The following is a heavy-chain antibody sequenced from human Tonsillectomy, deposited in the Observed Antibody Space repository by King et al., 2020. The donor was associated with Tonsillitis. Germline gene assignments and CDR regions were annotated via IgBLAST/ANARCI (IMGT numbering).Heavy chain of an antibody. CDR1: GGSISSSSYY. CDR3: ARQGPVTDFDY. V-gene: IGHV4-39*01. D-gene: IGHD4-17*01. Sequence: QLQESGPGLVKPSETLSLTCTVSGGSISSSSYYWGWIRQPPGKGLEWIGSIYYSGSTYYNPSLKSRVTISVDTSKNQFSLKLSSVTAADTAVYYCARQGPVTDFDYWGQGTLVTVSS. J-gene: IGHJ4*02. CDR2: IYYSGST.